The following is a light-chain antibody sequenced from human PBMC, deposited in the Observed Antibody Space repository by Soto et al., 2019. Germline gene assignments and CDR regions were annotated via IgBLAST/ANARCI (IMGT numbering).Light chain of an antibody. CDR2: SNS. V-gene: IGLV1-44*01. CDR3: ATWDASVSGWV. J-gene: IGLJ3*02. Sequence: QSVLTQPPSASGTPGQRVTISCSGSSSNIGSNTVNWYQQLPGTAPKLFIYSNSQRPSGVPDRFSGSKSGTSASLAISGLQSEDEADYYCATWDASVSGWVFGGGTQLTVL. CDR1: SSNIGSNT.